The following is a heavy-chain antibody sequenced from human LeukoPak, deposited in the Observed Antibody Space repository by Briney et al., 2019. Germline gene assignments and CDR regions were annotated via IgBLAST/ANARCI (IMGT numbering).Heavy chain of an antibody. CDR1: GLTFSSYA. CDR3: AKDVYSSSWYLWDY. CDR2: ISGSGGST. V-gene: IGHV3-23*01. D-gene: IGHD6-13*01. J-gene: IGHJ4*02. Sequence: PGGSLRLSCAASGLTFSSYAMSWVRQAPGKGLEWVSAISGSGGSTYYADSVKGRFTISRDNSKNTMYLQMNSQRAEDTAVYYCAKDVYSSSWYLWDYWGQATLVGVCS.